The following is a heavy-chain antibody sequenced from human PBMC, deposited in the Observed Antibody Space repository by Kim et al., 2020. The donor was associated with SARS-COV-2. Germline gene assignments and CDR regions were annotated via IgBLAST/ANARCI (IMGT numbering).Heavy chain of an antibody. CDR3: ARENYGDLDY. CDR2: IWYDGSNK. Sequence: GGSLRLSCAASGFTFSYYGMHWVRQAPGKGLEWVAVIWYDGSNKFYADSVKGRFTISRDSSKNTLYLQLNSLRAEDTAVYYCARENYGDLDYWGQGTLVTVSS. V-gene: IGHV3-33*01. D-gene: IGHD4-17*01. CDR1: GFTFSYYG. J-gene: IGHJ4*02.